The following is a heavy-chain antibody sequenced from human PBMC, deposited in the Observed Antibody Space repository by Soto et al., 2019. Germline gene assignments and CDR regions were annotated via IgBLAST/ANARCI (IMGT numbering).Heavy chain of an antibody. Sequence: GGSLRLSCAASGFTFSTYSMNWVRQAPGKGLEWVSYITSSSSPIYYADSVKGRFTISRDNAKNSLYLQMNSLRDEDTAVYYCASSVAGHFDYWGQGTLVTVSS. J-gene: IGHJ4*02. CDR1: GFTFSTYS. D-gene: IGHD6-19*01. CDR2: ITSSSSPI. CDR3: ASSVAGHFDY. V-gene: IGHV3-48*02.